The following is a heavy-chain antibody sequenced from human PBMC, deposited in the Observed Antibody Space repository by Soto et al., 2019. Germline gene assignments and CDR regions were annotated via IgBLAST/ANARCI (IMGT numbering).Heavy chain of an antibody. CDR2: INHSGSS. Sequence: PSETLSLTCAVYGGSFSGYVWTWIRQPPGTGLEWIGEINHSGSSNYNPSLKSRVTISVDTSKNQFSLKLTSVTAADTAVYYCARDKITGLFDYWGQGTLVTVSS. CDR3: ARDKITGLFDY. V-gene: IGHV4-34*01. J-gene: IGHJ4*02. CDR1: GGSFSGYV. D-gene: IGHD2-8*02.